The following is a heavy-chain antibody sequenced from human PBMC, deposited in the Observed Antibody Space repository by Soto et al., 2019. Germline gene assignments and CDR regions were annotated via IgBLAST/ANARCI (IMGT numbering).Heavy chain of an antibody. V-gene: IGHV3-66*01. CDR3: ARDYSYGSSGLQYFQH. D-gene: IGHD3-22*01. CDR1: GFTVNSNY. CDR2: IYSGVST. Sequence: GGCLRLSCSPAGFTVNSNYMSWFRQAPGNGLECVSVIYSGVSTYYADSVKGRFTISRDNSKNTLYLQMNSLTAEDTAVSYCARDYSYGSSGLQYFQHWGQGTLVTVSS. J-gene: IGHJ1*01.